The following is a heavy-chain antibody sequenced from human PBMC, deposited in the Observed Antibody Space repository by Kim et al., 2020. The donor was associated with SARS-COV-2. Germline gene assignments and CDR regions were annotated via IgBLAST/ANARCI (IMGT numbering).Heavy chain of an antibody. V-gene: IGHV4-34*01. CDR2: INHSGST. CDR1: GGSFSGYY. Sequence: SETLSLTCAVYGGSFSGYYCSWIRQPPGKGLEWIGEINHSGSTNYNPSLKSRVTISVDTSKNQFSLKLSSVTAADTAVYYCARAGRAMTTVTTRFDYWGQGTLVTVSS. CDR3: ARAGRAMTTVTTRFDY. D-gene: IGHD4-17*01. J-gene: IGHJ4*02.